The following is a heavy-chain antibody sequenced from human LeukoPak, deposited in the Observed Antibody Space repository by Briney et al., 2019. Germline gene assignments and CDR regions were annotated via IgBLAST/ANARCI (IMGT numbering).Heavy chain of an antibody. D-gene: IGHD6-19*01. V-gene: IGHV1-69*04. CDR2: IIPIFGIA. Sequence: SSVKVSCKASGGTFSSYAISWVRQAPGQGLGWMGRIIPIFGIANYAQKFQGRVTITADKSTSTAYMELSSLRSEDTAVYYCARDETEGYSSGWYLGWFDPWGQGTLVTVSS. J-gene: IGHJ5*02. CDR1: GGTFSSYA. CDR3: ARDETEGYSSGWYLGWFDP.